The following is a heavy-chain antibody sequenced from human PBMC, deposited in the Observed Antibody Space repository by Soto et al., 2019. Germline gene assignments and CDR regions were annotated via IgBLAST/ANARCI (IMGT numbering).Heavy chain of an antibody. V-gene: IGHV4-59*01. D-gene: IGHD2-15*01. J-gene: IGHJ4*02. CDR1: GGPISSYY. CDR2: IYYSGST. CDR3: ARETRGAVVNY. Sequence: SETLSLTCTVSGGPISSYYWSWIRQPPGKGLEWIGYIYYSGSTNYNPSLKSRVTISVDTSKNQFSLKLSSVTAADTAVYYCARETRGAVVNYWGQGTLVTVSS.